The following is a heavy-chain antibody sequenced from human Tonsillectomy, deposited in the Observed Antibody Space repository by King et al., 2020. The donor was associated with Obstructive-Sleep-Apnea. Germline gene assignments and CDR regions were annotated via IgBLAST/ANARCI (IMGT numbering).Heavy chain of an antibody. D-gene: IGHD5-18*01. CDR1: GLTFSNYA. V-gene: IGHV3-23*04. J-gene: IGHJ4*02. CDR3: AKRVDTAMVFDY. CDR2: INTGGGTT. Sequence: VQLVESGGGLVQPGGSLRLSCGASGLTFSNYAMSWVRQAPGKGLEWVSAINTGGGTTYYADSVKGRFTISRDNSKNTLYLQMNSLRAEDTAVYYCAKRVDTAMVFDYWGQGTLVTVSS.